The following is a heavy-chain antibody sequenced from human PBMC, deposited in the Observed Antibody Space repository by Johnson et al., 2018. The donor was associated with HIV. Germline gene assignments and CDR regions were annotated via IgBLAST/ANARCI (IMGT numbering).Heavy chain of an antibody. Sequence: EQLVESGGGLVQPGGSMRLSCAASGFTFGRYWMHWVRQAPGKGLVWVSRINADGRSTTYADSVKGQFTISRDNSKNTLYLQMSSLRAEDTAIYCCAKSVGSWGAVAGTDAFDIWGQGTMVTVSA. CDR2: INADGRST. J-gene: IGHJ3*02. D-gene: IGHD6-19*01. V-gene: IGHV3-74*02. CDR1: GFTFGRYW. CDR3: AKSVGSWGAVAGTDAFDI.